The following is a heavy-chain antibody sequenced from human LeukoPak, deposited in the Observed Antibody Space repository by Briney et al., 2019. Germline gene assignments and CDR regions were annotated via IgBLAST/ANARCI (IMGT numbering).Heavy chain of an antibody. CDR1: GFTFSDHY. CDR3: VRVYSSSWSGSYFDY. J-gene: IGHJ4*02. D-gene: IGHD6-13*01. V-gene: IGHV3-72*01. CDR2: TRNKANSYTT. Sequence: GGSLTLSCAASGFTFSDHYMDWVRQAPGKGLEWVGRTRNKANSYTTEYAASVKGRFTISRDDSKSSLYLQMNSLKTENTSIYYCVRVYSSSWSGSYFDYWGQGTLVTVSS.